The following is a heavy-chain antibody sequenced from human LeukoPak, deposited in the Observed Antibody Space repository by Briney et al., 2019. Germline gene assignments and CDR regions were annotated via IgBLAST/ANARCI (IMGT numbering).Heavy chain of an antibody. Sequence: GASVKVSCKASGYTFTSYGISWVRQAPGQGLEWMGWISAYNGNTNYAQKLQGRVTMTTETSTSTAYMELRSLRSDDTAVYYCAREVWYYDSSGYYPDYWGQGTLVTVSS. V-gene: IGHV1-18*01. CDR3: AREVWYYDSSGYYPDY. CDR2: ISAYNGNT. D-gene: IGHD3-22*01. CDR1: GYTFTSYG. J-gene: IGHJ4*02.